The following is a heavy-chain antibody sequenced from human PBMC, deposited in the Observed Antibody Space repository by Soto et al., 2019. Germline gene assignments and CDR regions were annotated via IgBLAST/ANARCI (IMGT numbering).Heavy chain of an antibody. CDR3: ARIQNFYYYYVDV. CDR2: IFYSGST. V-gene: IGHV4-39*01. Sequence: QLQLQESGPGLVKPSETLSLTCTVSGGSISSSRDYWGWIRQPPGKGLEWIGSIFYSGSTYYNPSLRSRVTISVNSSKNQFSLRLSSVTAAETAVYYCARIQNFYYYYVDVWGKGTTVTVSS. CDR1: GGSISSSRDY. J-gene: IGHJ6*03.